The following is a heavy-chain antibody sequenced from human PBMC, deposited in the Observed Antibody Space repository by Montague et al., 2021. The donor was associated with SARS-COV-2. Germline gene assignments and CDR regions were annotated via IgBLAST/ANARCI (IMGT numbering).Heavy chain of an antibody. J-gene: IGHJ6*02. CDR3: ATLSRRTAAGTRDYFGLDV. V-gene: IGHV4-4*02. CDR2: IFHSGTI. D-gene: IGHD6-13*01. CDR1: GDSISTSTW. Sequence: SETLSLTRRVSGDSISTSTWCTWVRPTPGKGLEWIGEIFHSGTINYSPSLKSRVSISVDKSNNQFSLRLSSLIAADTAVYYCATLSRRTAAGTRDYFGLDVWGQGTTVVVSS.